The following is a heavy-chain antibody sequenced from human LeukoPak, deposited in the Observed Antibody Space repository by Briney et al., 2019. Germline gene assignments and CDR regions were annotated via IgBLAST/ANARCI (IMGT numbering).Heavy chain of an antibody. D-gene: IGHD2-15*01. CDR1: GGSISSYY. CDR3: ARGEVGYCTGGSCYGYYYYGLDV. V-gene: IGHV4-4*07. Sequence: SETLSLTCTVSGGSISSYYWSWVRQPAGKGLEWIGRIYTRESTTYNPSPKSRVTMSVDTSKNQLSLNLNSVTAADTAVYYCARGEVGYCTGGSCYGYYYYGLDVWGQGTTVTVSS. CDR2: IYTREST. J-gene: IGHJ6*02.